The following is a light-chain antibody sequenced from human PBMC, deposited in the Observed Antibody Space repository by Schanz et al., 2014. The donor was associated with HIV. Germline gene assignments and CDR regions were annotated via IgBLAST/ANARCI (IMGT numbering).Light chain of an antibody. V-gene: IGLV2-14*01. CDR2: EVF. Sequence: QSALTQPASVSGSPGQSINISCTGTSSDVGGYDFVSWYQQHPGKAPKLMIYEVFKRPSGVSGRFSGSKSGNTASLTISGLQAEDEADYYCCSYTTTNTWLFGGGTKLTVL. J-gene: IGLJ3*02. CDR3: CSYTTTNTWL. CDR1: SSDVGGYDF.